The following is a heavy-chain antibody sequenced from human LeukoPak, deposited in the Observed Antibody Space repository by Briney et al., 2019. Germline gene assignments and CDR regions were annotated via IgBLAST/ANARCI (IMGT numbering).Heavy chain of an antibody. CDR3: ARDLSLNYDSSGYSA. CDR1: GGTFSSYA. D-gene: IGHD3-22*01. CDR2: IIPTFGTA. Sequence: SVKVSCKASGGTFSSYAISWVRQAPGQGLEWMGGIIPTFGTANYAQKFQGRVTITTDESTSTAYMELSSLRSEDTAVYYCARDLSLNYDSSGYSAWGQGTLVTVSS. V-gene: IGHV1-69*05. J-gene: IGHJ5*02.